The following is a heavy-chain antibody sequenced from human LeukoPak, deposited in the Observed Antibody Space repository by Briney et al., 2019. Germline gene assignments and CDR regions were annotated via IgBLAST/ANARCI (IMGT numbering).Heavy chain of an antibody. J-gene: IGHJ4*01. CDR1: GYTFTGYY. Sequence: ASVKVSCKASGYTFTGYYMHWVRQAPGQGLEWMGWINPNSGGTNYAQKFQGRVTMTRDTSISTAYMELSRLRSDDTAVYYCARDPPLHAHYYDSSGSPRNNDYWGQEPWSPSPQ. CDR3: ARDPPLHAHYYDSSGSPRNNDY. D-gene: IGHD3-22*01. CDR2: INPNSGGT. V-gene: IGHV1-2*02.